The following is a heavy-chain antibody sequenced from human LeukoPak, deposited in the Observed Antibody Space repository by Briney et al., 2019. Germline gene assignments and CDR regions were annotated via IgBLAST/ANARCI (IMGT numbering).Heavy chain of an antibody. CDR3: AKTVYSSGYYYYYYMDV. CDR1: GFTFSSYA. CDR2: ISGSGGST. J-gene: IGHJ6*03. V-gene: IGHV3-23*01. Sequence: GGSLRLSCAASGFTFSSYAMSWVRQAPGKGLVWVSAISGSGGSTYYADSVKGRFTISRDNSKNTLYLQMNSLRAEDTAVYYCAKTVYSSGYYYYYYMDVWGKGTTVTVSS. D-gene: IGHD3-22*01.